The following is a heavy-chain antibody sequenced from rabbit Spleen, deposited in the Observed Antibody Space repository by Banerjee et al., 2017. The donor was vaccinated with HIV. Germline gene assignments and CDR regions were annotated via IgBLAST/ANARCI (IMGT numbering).Heavy chain of an antibody. V-gene: IGHV1S40*01. CDR3: ARDTSSSFSSYGMDL. Sequence: QSLEESGGALVKPGASLTLTCTASGVSFSYNSYMCWVRQAPGKGLEWIACIDAGSSGFTYFATWAKGRFTISKTSSTTVTLQMTRLTAADTATYFCARDTSSSFSSYGMDLWGPGTLVTVS. CDR2: IDAGSSGFT. D-gene: IGHD1-1*01. CDR1: GVSFSYNSY. J-gene: IGHJ6*01.